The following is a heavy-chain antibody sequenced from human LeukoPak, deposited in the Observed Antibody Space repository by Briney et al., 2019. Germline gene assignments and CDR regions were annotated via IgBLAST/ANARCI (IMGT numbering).Heavy chain of an antibody. CDR2: INNDGRST. D-gene: IGHD3-10*01. Sequence: PGGSLRLSCAASGFTFSSYWMHWVRQAPGKGLVGVSRINNDGRSTNYADSVKGRFTISRDNSKNTLYLQMNSLRAEDTAVYYCAREAPGGSGSFDYWGQGTLVTVSS. CDR3: AREAPGGSGSFDY. J-gene: IGHJ4*02. V-gene: IGHV3-74*01. CDR1: GFTFSSYW.